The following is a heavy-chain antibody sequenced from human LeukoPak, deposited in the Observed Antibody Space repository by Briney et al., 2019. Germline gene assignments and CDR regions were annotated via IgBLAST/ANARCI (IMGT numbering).Heavy chain of an antibody. D-gene: IGHD4-17*01. CDR2: IYPGDSDT. V-gene: IGHV5-51*01. J-gene: IGHJ4*02. Sequence: GASLQISCKGSGYSFSSYWIGWVRQLPGKGLEWMGIIYPGDSDTRYSPSFQGQVTISADRSISTAYLQWSSLKASDTAMYYCAVGYGDLSYFDYWGQGTLVTVSS. CDR3: AVGYGDLSYFDY. CDR1: GYSFSSYW.